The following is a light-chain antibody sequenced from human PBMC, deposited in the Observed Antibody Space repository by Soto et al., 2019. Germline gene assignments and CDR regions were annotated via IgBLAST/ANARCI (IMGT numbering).Light chain of an antibody. V-gene: IGKV3-20*01. CDR2: DAS. Sequence: EIVLTQSPGTLSLSPGERATLSCRASQGVNSRHLAWYQQKPGQAPRLLIYDASDRATGTPDRFSGSGSGTDFTLTINRLEPEDFAMYYCQQNNIFGEGTMVDSK. CDR3: QQNNI. J-gene: IGKJ1*01. CDR1: QGVNSRH.